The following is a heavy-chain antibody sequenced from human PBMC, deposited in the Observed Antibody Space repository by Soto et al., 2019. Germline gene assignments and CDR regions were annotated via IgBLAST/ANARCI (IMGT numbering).Heavy chain of an antibody. CDR3: TTDVEAVANRLDI. D-gene: IGHD6-19*01. V-gene: IGHV3-15*05. CDR1: GFRFTNAW. J-gene: IGHJ4*02. Sequence: GGSLRLSCATSGFRFTNAWMTWVRQVPGEGLEWIGRVKSKTDGGTTDYAPSVEGRFTISRDDSKDMLYLDMDSLKTEDTGVYYCTTDVEAVANRLDIWGQGSLVTVSS. CDR2: VKSKTDGGTT.